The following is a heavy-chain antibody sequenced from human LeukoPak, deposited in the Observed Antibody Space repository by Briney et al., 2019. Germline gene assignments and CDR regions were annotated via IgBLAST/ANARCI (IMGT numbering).Heavy chain of an antibody. V-gene: IGHV3-74*01. D-gene: IGHD2-2*01. CDR2: VNSDGSGT. CDR1: GFTFSSYW. J-gene: IGHJ1*01. Sequence: GGSLRLSCAASGFTFSSYWMHWVRQAPGKGLVWVSRVNSDGSGTTYADSVKGRFTISRGNAKNTLYLQMNSLRADDTAVYYCGLVATAVPFQRWGQGTLVTVSS. CDR3: GLVATAVPFQR.